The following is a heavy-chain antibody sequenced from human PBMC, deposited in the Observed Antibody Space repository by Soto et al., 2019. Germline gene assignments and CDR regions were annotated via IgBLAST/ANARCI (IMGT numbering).Heavy chain of an antibody. Sequence: AASVKVSSKASGYTFTGYYMHWVRQAPGQGLEWMGWINPNSGGTNYAQKFQGRVTMTRDTSISTAYMELSRLGSDDKAVYYCARTPVYYGMDVWGQGTTVTVSS. CDR2: INPNSGGT. CDR3: ARTPVYYGMDV. J-gene: IGHJ6*02. CDR1: GYTFTGYY. V-gene: IGHV1-2*02.